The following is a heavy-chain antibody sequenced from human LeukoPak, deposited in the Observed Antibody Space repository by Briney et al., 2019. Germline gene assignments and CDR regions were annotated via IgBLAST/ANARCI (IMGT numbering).Heavy chain of an antibody. CDR2: IYYSGST. J-gene: IGHJ4*02. V-gene: IGHV4-59*08. CDR1: GGSMTRYY. Sequence: PSETLSLTCTVSGGSMTRYYWNWIRQPPGKGLEWIGYIYYSGSTIYNPSLKSRVTISVDTSKNQFSLKLSSVTAADTAVYYCARQANYDSSGYLYFDYWGQGTLVTVSS. CDR3: ARQANYDSSGYLYFDY. D-gene: IGHD3-22*01.